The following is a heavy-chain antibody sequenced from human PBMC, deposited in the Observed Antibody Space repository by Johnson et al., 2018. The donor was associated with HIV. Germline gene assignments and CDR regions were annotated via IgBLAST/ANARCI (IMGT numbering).Heavy chain of an antibody. D-gene: IGHD3-22*01. J-gene: IGHJ3*02. V-gene: IGHV3-7*04. CDR2: IKQDGSEK. CDR3: ARGITMIAVVKGDAFDM. Sequence: VQLVESGGGLVQPGGSLRLSCAASGFTFSNYWMSWVRQAPGKGLEWVANIKQDGSEKYYVDSVKGRFTISRENAKNSVYLQMNSLRAEDTAVYYCARGITMIAVVKGDAFDMWGQGTMVTVSS. CDR1: GFTFSNYW.